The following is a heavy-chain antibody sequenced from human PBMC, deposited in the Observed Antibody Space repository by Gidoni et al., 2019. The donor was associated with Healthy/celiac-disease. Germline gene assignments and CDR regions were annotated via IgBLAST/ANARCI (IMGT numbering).Heavy chain of an antibody. D-gene: IGHD6-19*01. V-gene: IGHV3-48*02. J-gene: IGHJ6*02. Sequence: EVQLVESGGGLVQPGGSLRLSCAASGFTFSSYSMNWVRQAPGKGLEWFSYISSSSSTIYYADSVKGRFTISRDNAKNSLYLQMNSLRDEDTAVYYCARDRAGFYYYYGMDVWGQGTTVTVSS. CDR3: ARDRAGFYYYYGMDV. CDR2: ISSSSSTI. CDR1: GFTFSSYS.